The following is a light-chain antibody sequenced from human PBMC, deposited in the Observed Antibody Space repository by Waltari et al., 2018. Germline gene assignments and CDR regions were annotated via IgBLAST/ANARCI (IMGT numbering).Light chain of an antibody. CDR3: ESWDSSLSAGV. CDR2: DNY. J-gene: IGLJ1*01. V-gene: IGLV1-51*01. CDR1: RSHVGKNY. Sequence: QSVLTQPPSVSAAPGQKVTIPCSGDRSHVGKNYVSWSQQFPGKAPKLLIHDNYKRAAGIPDRFSGSRSGTSATLAITGLQTGDEADYYCESWDSSLSAGVFGAGTKVTVL.